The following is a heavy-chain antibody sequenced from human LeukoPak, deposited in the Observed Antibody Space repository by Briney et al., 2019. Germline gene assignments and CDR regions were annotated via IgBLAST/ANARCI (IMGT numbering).Heavy chain of an antibody. Sequence: GGSLRLSCAASGFSLSSYSMNWVRQAPGRGLEWVSYISSSSTTYYADSVKGRFTISRDNAKNSLYLQMNSLRDEGTALYYCARDKYGGLWGQGTMVTVSS. CDR3: ARDKYGGL. CDR1: GFSLSSYS. CDR2: ISSSSTT. J-gene: IGHJ3*01. V-gene: IGHV3-48*02. D-gene: IGHD4-17*01.